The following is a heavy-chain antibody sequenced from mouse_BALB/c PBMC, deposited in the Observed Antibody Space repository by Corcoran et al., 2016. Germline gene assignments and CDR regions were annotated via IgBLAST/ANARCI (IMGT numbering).Heavy chain of an antibody. J-gene: IGHJ1*01. V-gene: IGHV1-26*01. CDR2: VDPKNGGT. CDR1: GYTFTDYY. CDR3: ARDRYWYFDV. D-gene: IGHD2-14*01. Sequence: EVQLQQSGPELVKAGASVKMSCKASGYTFTDYYMKWVKQSHGKNLEWSGDVDPKNGGTSYSQNFKGKATLTVDKSSSTAYMQLNSLTSEDSAVYFCARDRYWYFDVWGAGTTVTVSS.